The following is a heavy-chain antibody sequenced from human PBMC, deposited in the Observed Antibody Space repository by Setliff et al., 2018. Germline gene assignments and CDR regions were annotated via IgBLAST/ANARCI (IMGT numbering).Heavy chain of an antibody. CDR3: ARHIWGAKMQLPHDVFDI. D-gene: IGHD2-2*01. Sequence: SETLSLTCAVYGDSFSDYYWSWIRQPPGKGLEWIEEINHRGSTNYSPSHRSRVTMSVDTSKKQLSLKLSTVTAADTAVYYCARHIWGAKMQLPHDVFDIWGQGTMVTVSS. V-gene: IGHV4-34*01. CDR2: INHRGST. CDR1: GDSFSDYY. J-gene: IGHJ3*02.